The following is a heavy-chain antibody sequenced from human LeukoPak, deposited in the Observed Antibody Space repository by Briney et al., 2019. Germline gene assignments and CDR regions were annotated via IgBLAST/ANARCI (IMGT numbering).Heavy chain of an antibody. CDR1: GFTFSSYA. J-gene: IGHJ4*02. D-gene: IGHD2-2*01. V-gene: IGHV3-30-3*01. CDR3: TTDVSWHCSSTSCYQTDY. Sequence: GGSLRLSCATSGFTFSSYAMHWVRQAPGKGLEWVAVISYDGSNKYYADSVKGRFTISRDNSKNTLYLQMNSLKTEDTAVYYCTTDVSWHCSSTSCYQTDYWGQGTLVTVSS. CDR2: ISYDGSNK.